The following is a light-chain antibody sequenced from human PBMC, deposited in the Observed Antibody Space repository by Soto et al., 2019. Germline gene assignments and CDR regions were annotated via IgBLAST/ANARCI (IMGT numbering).Light chain of an antibody. CDR3: LAWDGTLSAWV. V-gene: IGLV1-47*01. J-gene: IGLJ3*02. CDR1: TSNIGSKF. CDR2: AND. Sequence: QSVVTQPPSASGTPGQRVTLSCSGSTSNIGSKFVYWYQQNPGTAPKLLIYANDQRPSGGPDRFSGSKSGTSASLAISGRRSEDDDDYYCLAWDGTLSAWVFGGGTKLTVL.